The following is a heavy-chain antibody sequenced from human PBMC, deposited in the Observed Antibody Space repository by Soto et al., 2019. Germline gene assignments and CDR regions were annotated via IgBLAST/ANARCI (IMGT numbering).Heavy chain of an antibody. V-gene: IGHV4-34*01. D-gene: IGHD1-26*01. J-gene: IGHJ4*02. CDR3: ARVSSGVGPDY. Sequence: LSLTCAVYGGPFSAYYWSWIRQPPGKGLEWIGEINHSGSTNYNPSLKSRVTISVDTSKNQFSLSLSSVTAADTAVYYCARVSSGVGPDYWGQGTLVTVSS. CDR2: INHSGST. CDR1: GGPFSAYY.